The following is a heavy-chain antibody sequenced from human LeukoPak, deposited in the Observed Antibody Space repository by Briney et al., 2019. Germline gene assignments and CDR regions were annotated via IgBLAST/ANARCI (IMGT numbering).Heavy chain of an antibody. Sequence: ASVKVSCKASGYTFTSYAMHWVRQAPGQRLEWMGWINAGNGNTKYSQKFQGRVTITRDTSASTAYMELSSLGSEDTAVYYCARTDYSYGYDDAFDIWGQGTMVTVSS. V-gene: IGHV1-3*01. CDR3: ARTDYSYGYDDAFDI. J-gene: IGHJ3*02. D-gene: IGHD5-18*01. CDR2: INAGNGNT. CDR1: GYTFTSYA.